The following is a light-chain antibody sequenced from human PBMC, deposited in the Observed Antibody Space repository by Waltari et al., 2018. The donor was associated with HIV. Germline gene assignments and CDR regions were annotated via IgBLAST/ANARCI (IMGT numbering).Light chain of an antibody. V-gene: IGKV1-5*03. Sequence: GHRVTITCRASQSVSQWLAWYQQRPGEAPKLLISKASSLESGAPSRFSGTGSGTEFTLTISSLQSEDFATYYCQQYSDYELSFGGGTKVEIK. CDR3: QQYSDYELS. J-gene: IGKJ4*01. CDR2: KAS. CDR1: QSVSQW.